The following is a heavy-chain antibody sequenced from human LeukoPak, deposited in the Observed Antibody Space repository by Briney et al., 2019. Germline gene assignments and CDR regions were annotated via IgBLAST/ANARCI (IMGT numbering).Heavy chain of an antibody. D-gene: IGHD1-26*01. CDR1: GFTFSSYG. Sequence: GGSLRLSCAASGFTFSSYGMHWVRQAPGKGLEWVAFIRYDGSNKYYADSVKGRFTISRDNSKNTLYLQMNSLRAEDTAVYYCARDSSGSYEVFDYWGQGTLVTVSS. J-gene: IGHJ4*02. V-gene: IGHV3-30*02. CDR3: ARDSSGSYEVFDY. CDR2: IRYDGSNK.